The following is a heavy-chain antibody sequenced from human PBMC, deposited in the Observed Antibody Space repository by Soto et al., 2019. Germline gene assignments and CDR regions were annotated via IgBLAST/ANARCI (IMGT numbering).Heavy chain of an antibody. V-gene: IGHV3-74*01. Sequence: GGSLRLSCAASGFTFSSYWMHWVRQAPGKGLVWVSRINSDGSSTSYADSVKGRFTISRDNAKNTLYLQMNSLRAEDTAVYYCARGRAAAGPVWIDPWGQGTLVTVSS. CDR3: ARGRAAAGPVWIDP. CDR1: GFTFSSYW. D-gene: IGHD6-13*01. CDR2: INSDGSST. J-gene: IGHJ5*02.